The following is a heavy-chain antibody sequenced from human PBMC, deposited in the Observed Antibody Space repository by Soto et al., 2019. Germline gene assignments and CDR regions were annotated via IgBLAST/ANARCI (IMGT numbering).Heavy chain of an antibody. J-gene: IGHJ4*02. CDR1: GFTFSDHF. V-gene: IGHV3-72*01. CDR2: ARHKIGHYMT. D-gene: IGHD6-13*01. Sequence: EVQLVESVGGLVQPVGSLRLSCAASGFTFSDHFMECVRQAPGKGLEWVGRARHKIGHYMTEYAASVKGRFIISRDESKNSLFLQMNSLETEDTAVYYCTSPQRSSYDWKYYWGQGTLVTGSS. CDR3: TSPQRSSYDWKYY.